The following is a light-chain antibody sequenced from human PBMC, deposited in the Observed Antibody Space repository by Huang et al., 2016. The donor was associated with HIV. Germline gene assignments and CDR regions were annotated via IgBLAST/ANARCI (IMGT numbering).Light chain of an antibody. CDR2: GAS. Sequence: EIVMTQSPATLSVSPGERATLSCRASQSVRRNLAWYQQKPGQAPRLLIYGASTRATGIPARVSGSGSGTEFTLTISSLQSEDFAVYYCQQYNNWPFGAFGGGTKVEIK. J-gene: IGKJ4*01. V-gene: IGKV3-15*01. CDR1: QSVRRN. CDR3: QQYNNWPFGA.